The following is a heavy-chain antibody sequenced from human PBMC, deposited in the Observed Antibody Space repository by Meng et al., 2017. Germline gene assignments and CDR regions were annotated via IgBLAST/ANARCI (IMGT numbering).Heavy chain of an antibody. D-gene: IGHD5-18*01. Sequence: GESLKISCAASGFTFSSYWMSWVRQAPGKGLEWVANIKQDGSEKYYVDSVKGRFTISRDNAKNSLYLQMNSLRAEDTAVYYCARVSRGPTTWIQLDYYYGMDVWGQGTTVTGAS. J-gene: IGHJ6*01. CDR3: ARVSRGPTTWIQLDYYYGMDV. CDR2: IKQDGSEK. CDR1: GFTFSSYW. V-gene: IGHV3-7*01.